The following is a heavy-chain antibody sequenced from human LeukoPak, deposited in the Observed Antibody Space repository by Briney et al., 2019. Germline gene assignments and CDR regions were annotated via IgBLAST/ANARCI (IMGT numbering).Heavy chain of an antibody. CDR3: ARDPTVTPGWTRNWFDP. CDR1: GGTFSSYA. V-gene: IGHV1-69*04. Sequence: ASVKVSCKASGGTFSSYAISWVRQAPGQGLEWMGRIIPILGIANYAQKFQGRVTITADKSTSTAYMELSSLRSEYTAVYYCARDPTVTPGWTRNWFDPWGQGTLVTVSS. D-gene: IGHD4-11*01. CDR2: IIPILGIA. J-gene: IGHJ5*02.